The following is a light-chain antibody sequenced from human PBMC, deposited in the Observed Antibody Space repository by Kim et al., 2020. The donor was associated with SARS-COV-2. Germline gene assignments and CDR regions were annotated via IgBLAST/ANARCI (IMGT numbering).Light chain of an antibody. V-gene: IGLV1-40*01. CDR3: QSYDSSRSGWV. J-gene: IGLJ3*02. CDR2: GNK. Sequence: RVTISGTGSRSNIGAGYDVHWYQQLPGTAPKLLIYGNKNRPSGVPDRFSASKSGTSASLAITGLQAEDEADYYCQSYDSSRSGWVFGGGTKVTVL. CDR1: RSNIGAGYD.